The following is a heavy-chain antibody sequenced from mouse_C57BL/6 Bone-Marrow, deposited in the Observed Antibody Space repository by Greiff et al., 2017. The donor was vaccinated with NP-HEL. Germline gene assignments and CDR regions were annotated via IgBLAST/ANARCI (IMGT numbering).Heavy chain of an antibody. CDR1: GYAFSSSW. D-gene: IGHD1-1*01. J-gene: IGHJ2*01. CDR3: AREVYYGSSPYYFDY. Sequence: VQLQQSGPELVKPGASVKISCKASGYAFSSSWMNWVKQRPGKGLAWIGRIYPGDGDTNYNGKFTGKATLTADKASSTAYMQLSSLTSEDSAVYFWAREVYYGSSPYYFDYWGQGTTLTVSS. CDR2: IYPGDGDT. V-gene: IGHV1-82*01.